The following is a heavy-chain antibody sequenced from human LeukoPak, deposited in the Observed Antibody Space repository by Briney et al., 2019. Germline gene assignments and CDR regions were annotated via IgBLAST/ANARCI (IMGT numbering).Heavy chain of an antibody. Sequence: GGSLRLSCAASGFTFNSYAFNWVRQAPGKGLEWVSYISSSSNVIYYTDSVKGRFTISRDDARNLLSLQMNSLRAEDTAVYYCARGDPIYDFWSGGDYWGQGSLVTVSS. V-gene: IGHV3-48*01. CDR3: ARGDPIYDFWSGGDY. CDR2: ISSSSNVI. D-gene: IGHD3-3*01. CDR1: GFTFNSYA. J-gene: IGHJ4*02.